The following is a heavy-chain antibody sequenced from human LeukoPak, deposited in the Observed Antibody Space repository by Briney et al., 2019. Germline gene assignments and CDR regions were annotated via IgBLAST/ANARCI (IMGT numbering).Heavy chain of an antibody. Sequence: PGGSLRLSCAASGFTFSSYGMHWVRQAPGKGLEWVAVIWHDGSNKYYADSVKGRFTISRDNSKNTLYLQMNSLRAEDTAVCYCARGNGYSYGYLDYWGQGTLVTVSS. V-gene: IGHV3-33*01. CDR2: IWHDGSNK. J-gene: IGHJ4*02. D-gene: IGHD5-18*01. CDR3: ARGNGYSYGYLDY. CDR1: GFTFSSYG.